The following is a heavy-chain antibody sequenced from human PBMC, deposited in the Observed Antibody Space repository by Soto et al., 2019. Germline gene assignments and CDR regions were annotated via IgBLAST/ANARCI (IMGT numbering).Heavy chain of an antibody. CDR1: GGSISSSNW. D-gene: IGHD3-10*01. Sequence: QVQLQESGPGLVKPSGTLSLTCAVSGGSISSSNWWSWVRQPPGKGLEWIGEIYHSGSTNYNPSLKSRVTISVDKSKNQFSLKLSSVTAADTAVYYCARWGFPITMVRGVRNRYFDYWGQGTLVTVSS. V-gene: IGHV4-4*02. CDR2: IYHSGST. J-gene: IGHJ4*02. CDR3: ARWGFPITMVRGVRNRYFDY.